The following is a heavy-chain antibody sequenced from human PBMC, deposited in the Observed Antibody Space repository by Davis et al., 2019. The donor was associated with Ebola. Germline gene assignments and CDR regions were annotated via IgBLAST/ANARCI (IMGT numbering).Heavy chain of an antibody. Sequence: SETLSLTCTVSGGSISSGDYYWSWIRQPPGKGLEWIGYIYYSGSTYYNPSLKSRVTISVDTSKNKFPLKLSSVTAADMAVYYCAVGLATVTTGWFDPWGQGTLVTVSS. V-gene: IGHV4-30-4*01. CDR3: AVGLATVTTGWFDP. D-gene: IGHD4-17*01. J-gene: IGHJ5*02. CDR1: GGSISSGDYY. CDR2: IYYSGST.